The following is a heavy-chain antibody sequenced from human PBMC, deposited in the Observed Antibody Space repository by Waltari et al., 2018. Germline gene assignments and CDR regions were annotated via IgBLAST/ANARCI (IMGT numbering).Heavy chain of an antibody. D-gene: IGHD3-22*01. CDR3: ARKHYYDSSGYYYRLGYFQH. V-gene: IGHV4-34*01. J-gene: IGHJ1*01. CDR2: INHSGST. CDR1: GGSFSGYY. Sequence: QVQLQQWGAGLLKPSETLSLTCAVYGGSFSGYYWSWIRQPPGKGREWIGEINHSGSTNYNPSLKSRVTISVDTSKNQFSLKLSSVTAADTAVYYCARKHYYDSSGYYYRLGYFQHWGQGTLVTVSS.